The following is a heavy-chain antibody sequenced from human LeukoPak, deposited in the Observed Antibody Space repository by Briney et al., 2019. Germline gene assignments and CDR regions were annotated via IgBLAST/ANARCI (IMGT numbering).Heavy chain of an antibody. V-gene: IGHV4-31*03. Sequence: PSETLSLTCTVSGGSISSGGYYWSWIRQHTGKGLEWIGYIYYSGSTDYNPSLKSRVTISVDTSKNQFSLKLSSVTAADTAVYYCARVVLTTVELRFDYWGQGTLVTVSS. J-gene: IGHJ4*02. CDR2: IYYSGST. CDR3: ARVVLTTVELRFDY. CDR1: GGSISSGGYY. D-gene: IGHD4-11*01.